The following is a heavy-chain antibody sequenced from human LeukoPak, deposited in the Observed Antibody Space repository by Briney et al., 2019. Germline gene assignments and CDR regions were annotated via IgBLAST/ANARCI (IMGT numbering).Heavy chain of an antibody. J-gene: IGHJ4*02. CDR2: IKQDGSEK. D-gene: IGHD3-10*01. Sequence: GGSLRLSCAASGFSFSSYWMSWVRQAPGKGLEGVANIKQDGSEKAYVGSVRGRFTISRDNGKNSLYLQMNRLRAEDTAVYYCAASYGSGSYALYYFDYWGQGTLVTVSS. CDR3: AASYGSGSYALYYFDY. V-gene: IGHV3-7*01. CDR1: GFSFSSYW.